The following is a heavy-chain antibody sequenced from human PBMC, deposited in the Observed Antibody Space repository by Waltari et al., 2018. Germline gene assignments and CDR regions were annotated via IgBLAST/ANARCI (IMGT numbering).Heavy chain of an antibody. Sequence: QVQLQESGPGLVKPSETLSLTCTVSGYSISSGYYWGWIRQPPGKGLEWIGSIYHSGSTYYNPSPKSRFTISVDTSKNQFSLKLSSVTAADTAVYYCAREGPGIAAAGHLDAFDIWGQGTMVTVSS. CDR2: IYHSGST. V-gene: IGHV4-38-2*02. D-gene: IGHD6-13*01. J-gene: IGHJ3*02. CDR1: GYSISSGYY. CDR3: AREGPGIAAAGHLDAFDI.